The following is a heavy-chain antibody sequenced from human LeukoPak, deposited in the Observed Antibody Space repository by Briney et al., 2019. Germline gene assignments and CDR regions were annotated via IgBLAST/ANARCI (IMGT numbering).Heavy chain of an antibody. J-gene: IGHJ4*02. CDR3: ARDLGYSYGYYFDY. CDR2: ISGSGGST. CDR1: GFTFSSYA. Sequence: GGSLRLSCAASGFTFSSYAMSWVRQAPGKGLEWVSAISGSGGSTYYADSVKGRFTISRDNAKNSLYLQMNSLRDEDTAVYFCARDLGYSYGYYFDYWGQGTLVTVSS. V-gene: IGHV3-23*01. D-gene: IGHD5-18*01.